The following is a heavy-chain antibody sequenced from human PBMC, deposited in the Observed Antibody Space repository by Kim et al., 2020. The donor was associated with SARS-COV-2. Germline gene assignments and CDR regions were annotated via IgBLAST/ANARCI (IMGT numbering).Heavy chain of an antibody. CDR2: IYYSGST. J-gene: IGHJ4*02. CDR3: ARQFLYFDY. V-gene: IGHV4-39*01. Sequence: SETLSLTCTVSGGSISSSSYYWGWIRQPPGKGLEWIGSIYYSGSTYYNPSLKSRVTISVDTSKNQFSLKLSSVTAADTAVYYCARQFLYFDYWGQGTLVTVSS. CDR1: GGSISSSSYY.